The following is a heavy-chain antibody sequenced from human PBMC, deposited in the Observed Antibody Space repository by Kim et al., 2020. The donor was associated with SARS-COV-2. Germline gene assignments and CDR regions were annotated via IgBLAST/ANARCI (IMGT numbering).Heavy chain of an antibody. CDR2: INAGNGNT. J-gene: IGHJ4*02. V-gene: IGHV1-3*01. CDR3: ARDRTMVRGAPFGY. CDR1: GYTFTSYA. Sequence: ASVKVSCKASGYTFTSYAMHWVRQAPGQRLEWMGWINAGNGNTKYSQKFQGRVTITRDTSASTAYMELSSLRSEDTAVYYCARDRTMVRGAPFGYWGQGTLVTVSS. D-gene: IGHD3-10*01.